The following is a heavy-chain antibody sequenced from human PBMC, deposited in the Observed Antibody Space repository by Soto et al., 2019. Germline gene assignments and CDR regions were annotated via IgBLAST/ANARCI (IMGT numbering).Heavy chain of an antibody. Sequence: QLQLQESGPGLVKPSETLSLTCTVSGGSISSSSYYWGWIRQPPGKGLEWIGSIYYSGSTYYNPSLKSRVTRSVDTSKNQFSLKLSSVTAADTAVYYCARPPYCSGGSCYNDAFDIWGQGTMVTVSS. CDR3: ARPPYCSGGSCYNDAFDI. CDR1: GGSISSSSYY. D-gene: IGHD2-15*01. J-gene: IGHJ3*02. V-gene: IGHV4-39*01. CDR2: IYYSGST.